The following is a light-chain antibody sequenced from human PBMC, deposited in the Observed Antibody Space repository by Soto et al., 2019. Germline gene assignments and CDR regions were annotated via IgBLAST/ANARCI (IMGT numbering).Light chain of an antibody. CDR3: QQRSNWIT. CDR1: QSGSRY. V-gene: IGKV3-11*01. Sequence: EIVLPQSPATLSLSPGERATLSCRASQSGSRYLAWYQHKPVQAPRLLIYDTSYKATGSPARFSGRGSGTDFALTISSREPEVFAGYYCQQRSNWITCGQGTRLKIK. J-gene: IGKJ5*01. CDR2: DTS.